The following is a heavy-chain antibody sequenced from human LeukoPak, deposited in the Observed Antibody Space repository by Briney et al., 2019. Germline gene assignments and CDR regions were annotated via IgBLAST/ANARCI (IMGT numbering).Heavy chain of an antibody. D-gene: IGHD3-3*01. V-gene: IGHV3-30*02. Sequence: GGSLRLSCAASGFTFSSYGMHWVRQAPGKGLEWAAFIRYDGSNKYYADSVKGRFTISRDNSKNTLYLQMNSLRAEDTAVYYCARTRSVVTIFGVPYYWGQGTLVTVSS. J-gene: IGHJ4*02. CDR2: IRYDGSNK. CDR3: ARTRSVVTIFGVPYY. CDR1: GFTFSSYG.